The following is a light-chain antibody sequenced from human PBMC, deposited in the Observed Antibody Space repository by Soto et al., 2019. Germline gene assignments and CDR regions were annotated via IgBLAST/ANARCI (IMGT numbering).Light chain of an antibody. J-gene: IGLJ2*01. Sequence: QSALTQPASVSGSPGQSITISCTGTSSDVGSYNLVSWYQQHPGKAPKLVIYEGSKRTSGVSNRFSGSKSGNTASLTISGLRAEDEADYYCCSYAGSSPYVVFGGGTKLTVL. V-gene: IGLV2-23*01. CDR2: EGS. CDR3: CSYAGSSPYVV. CDR1: SSDVGSYNL.